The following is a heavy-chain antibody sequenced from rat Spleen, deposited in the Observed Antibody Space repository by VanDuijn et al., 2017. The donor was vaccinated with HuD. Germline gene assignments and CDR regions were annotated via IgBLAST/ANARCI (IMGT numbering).Heavy chain of an antibody. Sequence: EVQLVESGGGLVQPGGSLKLSCVASGFTFNNYWMTWIRQAPGKGLEWVASITNASGRTYYPDSVKGRFTISRDTAKSTLYLQMNSLRSEDTATYYCTRDNERSYVMDAWGQGASVTVSS. V-gene: IGHV5-31*01. CDR3: TRDNERSYVMDA. CDR2: ITNASGRT. CDR1: GFTFNNYW. J-gene: IGHJ4*01.